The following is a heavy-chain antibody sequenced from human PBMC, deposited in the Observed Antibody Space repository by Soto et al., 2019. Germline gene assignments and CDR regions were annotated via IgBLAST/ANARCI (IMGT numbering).Heavy chain of an antibody. V-gene: IGHV1-69*06. Sequence: GAPVKVSCKASGGTFSSYAISWVRQAPGQGLEWMGGIIPIFGTANYAQKFQGRVTITADKSTSTAYMELSSLRSEDTAVYYCARGGQYCSGGSCYSYSRHYYGMDVWGQGTTVTVSS. CDR2: IIPIFGTA. J-gene: IGHJ6*02. D-gene: IGHD2-15*01. CDR3: ARGGQYCSGGSCYSYSRHYYGMDV. CDR1: GGTFSSYA.